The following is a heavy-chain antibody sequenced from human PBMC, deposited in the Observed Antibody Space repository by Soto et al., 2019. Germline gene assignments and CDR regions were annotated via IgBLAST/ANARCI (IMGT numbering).Heavy chain of an antibody. CDR2: IYYSGST. V-gene: IGHV4-31*03. CDR1: GGSISSGGYY. Sequence: PSETLSLTCTVSGGSISSGGYYWSWIRQHPGKGLEWIGYIYYSGSTYYNPSLKSRVTISIDTPKNQFSLKLSSVTAADTAVYYCASSHALTIFGVLAGRLSYWGQGTPVTVYS. J-gene: IGHJ4*02. CDR3: ASSHALTIFGVLAGRLSY. D-gene: IGHD3-3*01.